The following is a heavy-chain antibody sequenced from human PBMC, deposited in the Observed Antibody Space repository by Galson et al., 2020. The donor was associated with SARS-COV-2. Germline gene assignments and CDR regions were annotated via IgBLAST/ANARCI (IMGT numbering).Heavy chain of an antibody. CDR2: ISGSGRYI. CDR1: GFSFSDFT. V-gene: IGHV3-21*01. CDR3: ARCPPAPRPGFYSYYMDL. D-gene: IGHD6-6*01. J-gene: IGHJ6*03. Sequence: GGSLRLSCAASGFSFSDFTLNWVRQAPGKGLEWISSISGSGRYIHDTDSVRGRFTISRDNAKNSLYLQMSSLRVEDTAVYFCARCPPAPRPGFYSYYMDLWGKGTTVTVSS.